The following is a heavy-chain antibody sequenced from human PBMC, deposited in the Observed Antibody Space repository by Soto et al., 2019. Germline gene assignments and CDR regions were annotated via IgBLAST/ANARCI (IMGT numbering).Heavy chain of an antibody. D-gene: IGHD3-3*01. CDR3: ARSYYDFWSGYFQRYYYMDV. Sequence: SETLSLTCAVYGGSFIGYYWSWIRQPPWKGLEWIGEINHSGSTNYNPSLKSRVTISVDTSKNQFSLKLSSVTAADTAVYYCARSYYDFWSGYFQRYYYMDVWGKGTTVTVSS. CDR1: GGSFIGYY. CDR2: INHSGST. J-gene: IGHJ6*03. V-gene: IGHV4-34*01.